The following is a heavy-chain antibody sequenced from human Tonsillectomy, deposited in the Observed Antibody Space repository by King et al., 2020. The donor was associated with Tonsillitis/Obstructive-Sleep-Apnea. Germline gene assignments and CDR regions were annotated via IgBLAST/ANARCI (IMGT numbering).Heavy chain of an antibody. J-gene: IGHJ5*02. CDR2: INRDGSIT. CDR3: ARGYCSGTSCYGGWFDP. CDR1: GFTFSSYW. Sequence: DVQLVESGGGLVQPGGSLRLSCAASGFTFSSYWMHWVRQAPGTGLVWVSRINRDGSITNYADSVKGRFTISRDNAKNTRYVQMNSLRAEDTAVYYCARGYCSGTSCYGGWFDPWGQGTLVTVSS. D-gene: IGHD2-2*01. V-gene: IGHV3-74*02.